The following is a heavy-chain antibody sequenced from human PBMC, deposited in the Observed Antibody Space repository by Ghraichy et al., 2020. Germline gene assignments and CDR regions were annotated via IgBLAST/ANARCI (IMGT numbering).Heavy chain of an antibody. D-gene: IGHD5-24*01. V-gene: IGHV3-30*18. CDR2: IPYDGSNK. CDR1: GFTFSSYG. J-gene: IGHJ4*02. CDR3: AKDDRDGYNYYFDY. Sequence: GGSLRLSCAASGFTFSSYGMHWVRQAPGKGLEWVSVIPYDGSNKYYADSVKGRFTISRDNSKNTLYLQMNSLRAEDTAVYYCAKDDRDGYNYYFDYWGEGTLVTVS.